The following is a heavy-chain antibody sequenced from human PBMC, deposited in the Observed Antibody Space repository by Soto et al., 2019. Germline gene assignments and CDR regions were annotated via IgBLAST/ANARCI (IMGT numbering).Heavy chain of an antibody. Sequence: PGGSLRLSCAASGFLFSSYGMHWVRQAPGKGLEWVAAIRYDGTIEYYADSMKGRFTISRDNSRSALYLQLNSLRPDDTAVYFCARPVLTSFYQFYGMDVWGPGTTVTVSS. CDR3: ARPVLTSFYQFYGMDV. CDR1: GFLFSSYG. V-gene: IGHV3-30*03. D-gene: IGHD2-2*01. CDR2: IRYDGTIE. J-gene: IGHJ6*02.